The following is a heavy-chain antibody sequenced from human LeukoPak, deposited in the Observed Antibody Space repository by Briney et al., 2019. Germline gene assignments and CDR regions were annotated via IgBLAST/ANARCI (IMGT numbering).Heavy chain of an antibody. CDR2: TFYRSKWYD. D-gene: IGHD6-19*01. CDR1: GDSVSSNTAA. V-gene: IGHV6-1*01. Sequence: SQTLSLTCAISGDSVSSNTAAWNWIRQSPSRGLEWLGRTFYRSKWYDDYAPSVKSRLAINPDTSKNQFSLHLNSVTPEDTAVYYCAREVAGTWAFDIWGQGTIVTVSS. J-gene: IGHJ3*02. CDR3: AREVAGTWAFDI.